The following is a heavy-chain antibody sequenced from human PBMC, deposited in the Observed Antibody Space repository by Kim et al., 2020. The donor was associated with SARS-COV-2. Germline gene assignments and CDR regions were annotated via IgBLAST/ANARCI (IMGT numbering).Heavy chain of an antibody. Sequence: VKGRFNSSRDNSKNTLYLQMNSLRAEDTAVYYCAKDMTTVSVDYYYGMDVWGQGTTVTVSS. CDR3: AKDMTTVSVDYYYGMDV. J-gene: IGHJ6*02. V-gene: IGHV3-30*02. D-gene: IGHD4-17*01.